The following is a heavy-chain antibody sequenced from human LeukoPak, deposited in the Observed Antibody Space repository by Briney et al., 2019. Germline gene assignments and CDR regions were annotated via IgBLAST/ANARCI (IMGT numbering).Heavy chain of an antibody. CDR2: IRSKANSYAT. J-gene: IGHJ5*02. CDR3: TVSERHYGGIP. D-gene: IGHD4-23*01. Sequence: GGSLRLSCAVSGFTFSGSAMHWVRQASGKGLEWVGRIRSKANSYATAYAASVKGRFTISRDDSKNTAYLQMNSLKTEDTAVYYCTVSERHYGGIPWGQGTLVTVSS. V-gene: IGHV3-73*01. CDR1: GFTFSGSA.